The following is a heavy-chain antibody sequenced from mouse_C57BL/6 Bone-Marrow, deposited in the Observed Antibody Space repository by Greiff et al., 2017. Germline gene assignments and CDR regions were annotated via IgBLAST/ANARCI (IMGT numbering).Heavy chain of an antibody. J-gene: IGHJ2*01. D-gene: IGHD4-1*01. V-gene: IGHV6-3*01. Sequence: EVKVEESGGGLVQPGGSMKLSCVASGFTFSNYWMNWVRQSPEKGLEWVAQIRLKSDNYATHYAESVKGRFTISRDDSKSSVYLQMNNLRAEDTGIYYCTSNWAFDYWGQGTTRTVSS. CDR3: TSNWAFDY. CDR1: GFTFSNYW. CDR2: IRLKSDNYAT.